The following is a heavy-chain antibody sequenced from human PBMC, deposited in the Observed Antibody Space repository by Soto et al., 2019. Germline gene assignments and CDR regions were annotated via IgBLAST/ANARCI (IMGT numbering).Heavy chain of an antibody. J-gene: IGHJ5*02. V-gene: IGHV4-4*07. CDR1: GASISGFY. CDR3: VRDGTKTLRDWFDP. D-gene: IGHD1-1*01. CDR2: IYATGTT. Sequence: SETLSLTCTVSGASISGFYWSWIRKSAGKGLEWIGRIYATGTTGYNPSLKSRVMMSVDTSKKQFSLKLRSVTAADTAVYYCVRDGTKTLRDWFDPWGQGISVTVSS.